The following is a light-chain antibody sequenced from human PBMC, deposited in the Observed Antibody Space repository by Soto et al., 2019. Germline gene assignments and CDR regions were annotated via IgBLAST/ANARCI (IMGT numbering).Light chain of an antibody. CDR1: SSNIGAGYD. J-gene: IGLJ1*01. V-gene: IGLV1-40*01. CDR2: THN. Sequence: QSVLTQTPSGSGAPGQRVTISCTGSSSNIGAGYDVHWYLQVPGTAPKLLVYTHNNRPSGVPDRFSGSTSGTSASLAITGLQSEDEADYYCQSYDSRVSAYVFGTGTKVTVL. CDR3: QSYDSRVSAYV.